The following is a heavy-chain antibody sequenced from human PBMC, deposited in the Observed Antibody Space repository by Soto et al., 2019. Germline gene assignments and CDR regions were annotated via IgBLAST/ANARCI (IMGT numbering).Heavy chain of an antibody. Sequence: QVQLVESGGGVVQPGRSLRLSCAASGFSFSTTGMHWVRQAPGKGLEWVAMISHDGGAVHFADSVKGRFTISRDDSTHTLYLQMNSLRPEDTAVYYCAKDLYSSDWFNFFDSWGQGSLVTVSS. CDR2: ISHDGGAV. CDR1: GFSFSTTG. J-gene: IGHJ5*01. CDR3: AKDLYSSDWFNFFDS. D-gene: IGHD6-19*01. V-gene: IGHV3-30*18.